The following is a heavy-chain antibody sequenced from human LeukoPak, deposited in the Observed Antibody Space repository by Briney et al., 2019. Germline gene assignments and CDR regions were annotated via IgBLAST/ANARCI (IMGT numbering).Heavy chain of an antibody. V-gene: IGHV1-18*01. Sequence: GASVKVSCKASGYTFTSYGISWVRQAPGQGLEWMGWISAYNGNTNYAQKLQGRVTMTTDTSTSTAYMELRSLRSDDTAVYYCARVLTDGYNYGWFAPWGQGTLVTVSS. J-gene: IGHJ5*02. CDR3: ARVLTDGYNYGWFAP. CDR1: GYTFTSYG. CDR2: ISAYNGNT. D-gene: IGHD5-24*01.